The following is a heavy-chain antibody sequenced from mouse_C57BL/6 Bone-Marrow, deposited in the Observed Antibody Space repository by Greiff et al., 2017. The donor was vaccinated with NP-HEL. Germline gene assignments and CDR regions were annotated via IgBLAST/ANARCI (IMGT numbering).Heavy chain of an antibody. J-gene: IGHJ2*01. CDR3: AKAPRYFDY. V-gene: IGHV2-3*01. CDR1: GFSLASYG. CDR2: IWGDGST. Sequence: QVQLKESGPGLVAPSQSLSITCTVSGFSLASYGVSWVRQPPGKGLEWRGVIWGDGSTNYHSALISRLSISKGNSKSQVFLNLNSLQTDDTATYYCAKAPRYFDYWGQGTTLTVSS.